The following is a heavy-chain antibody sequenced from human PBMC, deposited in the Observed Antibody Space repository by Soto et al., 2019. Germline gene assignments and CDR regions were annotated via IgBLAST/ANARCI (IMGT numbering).Heavy chain of an antibody. CDR3: TRDYSSSWYSAGMDV. CDR2: IRSKAYGGTT. V-gene: IGHV3-49*04. CDR1: GFTFGDYA. D-gene: IGHD6-13*01. J-gene: IGHJ6*02. Sequence: PGGSLRLSCTASGFTFGDYAMSWVRQAPGKGLEWVGFIRSKAYGGTTEYAASVKGRFTISRDDSKSIAYLQMNSLKTEDTAVYYCTRDYSSSWYSAGMDVWGQGTTVTVSS.